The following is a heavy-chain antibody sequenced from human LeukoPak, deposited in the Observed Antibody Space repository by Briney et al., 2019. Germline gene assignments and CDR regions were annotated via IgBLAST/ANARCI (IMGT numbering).Heavy chain of an antibody. CDR2: NLYSVKS. CDR1: GDSVSSTAYY. Sequence: PSETLSLTCSVSGDSVSSTAYYWGWLRQPPGQGLEWIASNLYSVKSYYNPSFNSRVSISVDTSKNQLSLKLSSVTAADTAVYYCARGRAYYDFWSGYSSLDYWGQGTLVTVSS. J-gene: IGHJ4*02. D-gene: IGHD3-3*01. CDR3: ARGRAYYDFWSGYSSLDY. V-gene: IGHV4-39*07.